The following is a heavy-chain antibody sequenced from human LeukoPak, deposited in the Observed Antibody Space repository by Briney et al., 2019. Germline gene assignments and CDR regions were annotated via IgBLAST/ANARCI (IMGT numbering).Heavy chain of an antibody. CDR1: GFTFADST. D-gene: IGHD5-12*01. CDR3: SCELVAATHWFDP. CDR2: IRSKAHGGTT. J-gene: IGHJ5*02. V-gene: IGHV3-49*04. Sequence: TGGSLRLSCTASGFTFADSTMSWVRQAPGKGLEWVGFIRSKAHGGTTEYAASVKGRFTISRDDSKRFAYLQMNSLKIVDTAVYYCSCELVAATHWFDPWGQGTLVTVSS.